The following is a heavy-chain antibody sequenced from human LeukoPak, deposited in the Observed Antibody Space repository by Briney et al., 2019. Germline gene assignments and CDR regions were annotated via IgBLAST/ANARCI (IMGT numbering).Heavy chain of an antibody. CDR2: ISAFNGKT. Sequence: ASVKVSCKASGYTFTSYGISWVRQAPGQGLEWMGWISAFNGKTNNAQKLQGRVTMTTDTSTSTAYMELRSLRSDDTAVYYCARDQGARFYYYGSGSYYHYYYYGMDVWGQGTTVTVSS. D-gene: IGHD3-10*01. J-gene: IGHJ6*02. V-gene: IGHV1-18*01. CDR3: ARDQGARFYYYGSGSYYHYYYYGMDV. CDR1: GYTFTSYG.